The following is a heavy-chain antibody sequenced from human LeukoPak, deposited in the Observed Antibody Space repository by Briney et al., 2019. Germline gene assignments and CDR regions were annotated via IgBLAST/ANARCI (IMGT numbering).Heavy chain of an antibody. CDR1: EFTFSSYS. Sequence: PGGSLRLSCAASEFTFSSYSMNWVRQAPGKGLEWVSYITNSGNSKSYADSVKGRFTISRDNTKNSLYLQMNGLRAEDTAVYYCARTRSCGYLTFDYWGQGILVTVSS. CDR3: ARTRSCGYLTFDY. J-gene: IGHJ4*02. V-gene: IGHV3-48*01. D-gene: IGHD3-22*01. CDR2: ITNSGNSK.